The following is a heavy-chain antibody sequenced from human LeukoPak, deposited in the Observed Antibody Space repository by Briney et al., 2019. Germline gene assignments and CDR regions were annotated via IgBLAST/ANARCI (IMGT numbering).Heavy chain of an antibody. V-gene: IGHV3-11*01. CDR2: ISSSGSTI. CDR3: ARERIFSGYNYGMDV. D-gene: IGHD7-27*01. J-gene: IGHJ6*02. Sequence: GGSLRLSCAASGFTFSDYYMSWIRQAPGKGLEWVSYISSSGSTIYYADSVKSRFTISRDNAKNSLYLQMNSLRAEDTAVYYCARERIFSGYNYGMDVWGQGTTVTVSS. CDR1: GFTFSDYY.